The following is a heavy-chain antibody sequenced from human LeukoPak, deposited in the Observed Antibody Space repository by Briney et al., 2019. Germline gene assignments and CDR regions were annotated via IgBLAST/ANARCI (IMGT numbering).Heavy chain of an antibody. D-gene: IGHD4-17*01. CDR1: GYTFSSYA. J-gene: IGHJ4*02. CDR2: ISGSGGST. CDR3: AKDLTVTTQGYFDY. V-gene: IGHV3-23*01. Sequence: SCKASGYTFSSYAMSWVRQAPGKGLEWVSAISGSGGSTYYADSVKGRFTISRDNSKNTLYLQMNSLRAEDTAVYYCAKDLTVTTQGYFDYWGQGTLVTVSS.